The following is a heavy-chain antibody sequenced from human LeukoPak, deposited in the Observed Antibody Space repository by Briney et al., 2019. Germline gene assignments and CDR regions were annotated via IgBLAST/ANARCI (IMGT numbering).Heavy chain of an antibody. V-gene: IGHV4-59*08. CDR2: IYDSGST. CDR1: GGSISSYY. Sequence: PSETLSLTCSVSGGSISSYYWSWIRQPPGKGLEWIGYIYDSGSTNFKSPLKSRVTMSGDTSKNQFSLKVNSVTAADTAVYYCARGLRTVSGATTYYYYGMDVWGQGTTVTVSS. D-gene: IGHD1-26*01. CDR3: ARGLRTVSGATTYYYYGMDV. J-gene: IGHJ6*02.